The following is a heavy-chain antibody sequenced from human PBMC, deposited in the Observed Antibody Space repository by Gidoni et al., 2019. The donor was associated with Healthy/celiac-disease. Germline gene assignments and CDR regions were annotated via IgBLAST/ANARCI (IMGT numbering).Heavy chain of an antibody. J-gene: IGHJ4*02. V-gene: IGHV3-15*01. CDR3: TTDIWDVHIVVVTAILDY. CDR2: IKSKTDGGTT. D-gene: IGHD2-21*02. CDR1: GFTFSNAW. Sequence: EVQLVESGGGLVKPGGSLRLSCAASGFTFSNAWMSWVRQAPGKGLEWFGRIKSKTDGGTTDYAAPVKGRFTISRDDSKNTLYLQMNSLKTEDTAVYYCTTDIWDVHIVVVTAILDYWGQGTLVTVSS.